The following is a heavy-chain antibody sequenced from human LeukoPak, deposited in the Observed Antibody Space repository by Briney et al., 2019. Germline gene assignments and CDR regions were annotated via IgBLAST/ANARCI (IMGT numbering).Heavy chain of an antibody. CDR2: INAGNGNT. J-gene: IGHJ5*02. Sequence: ASVKVSCKASGYTFTGYYMHWVRQAPGQRLEWMGWINAGNGNTKYSQKFQGRVTITRDTSASTAYMELSSLRSEDTAVYYCARILLRGNWFDPWGQGTLVTVSS. CDR1: GYTFTGYY. CDR3: ARILLRGNWFDP. D-gene: IGHD3-9*01. V-gene: IGHV1-3*01.